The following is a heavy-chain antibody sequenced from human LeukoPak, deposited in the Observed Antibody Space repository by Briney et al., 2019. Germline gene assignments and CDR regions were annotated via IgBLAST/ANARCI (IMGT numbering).Heavy chain of an antibody. Sequence: SETLSLTCAVSGGSFSGYYWSWIRQPPGKGLEWIGQINHSGSTNYNPSLKSRVTISVDTSKNQFSLKLSSVTAADTAVYYCARGGQQLFPPSGIFDYWGQGTLVTVSS. J-gene: IGHJ4*02. CDR2: INHSGST. D-gene: IGHD6-13*01. CDR3: ARGGQQLFPPSGIFDY. V-gene: IGHV4-34*01. CDR1: GGSFSGYY.